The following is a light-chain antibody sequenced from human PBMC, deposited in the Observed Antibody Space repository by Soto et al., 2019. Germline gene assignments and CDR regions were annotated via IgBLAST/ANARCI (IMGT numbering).Light chain of an antibody. J-gene: IGKJ1*01. CDR3: QQYNDNWT. CDR1: QSISSW. Sequence: DIQISHSPSTQSAYVGDRVTITCRASQSISSWLAWYQQKPGTAPNLLIYKASTLQSGVPSRFSGSGSGTEFTLTISSLQPDDSATYYCQQYNDNWTFGQGTKVDIK. V-gene: IGKV1-5*03. CDR2: KAS.